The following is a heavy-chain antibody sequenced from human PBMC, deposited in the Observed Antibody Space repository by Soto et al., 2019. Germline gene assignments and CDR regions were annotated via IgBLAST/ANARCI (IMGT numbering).Heavy chain of an antibody. Sequence: ASVKVSCKASGYSFTDYHIHWVRQAPGQGLEWLGRINPKSGGTSTAQKFQGWVTMTTDTSISTASMELTRLSSVTAADTAVYYCASCSSLSDYYYGMDVWGQGTTVTVSS. V-gene: IGHV1-2*04. D-gene: IGHD2-15*01. CDR1: GYSFTDYH. CDR2: INPKSGGT. CDR3: ASCSSLSDYYYGMDV. J-gene: IGHJ6*02.